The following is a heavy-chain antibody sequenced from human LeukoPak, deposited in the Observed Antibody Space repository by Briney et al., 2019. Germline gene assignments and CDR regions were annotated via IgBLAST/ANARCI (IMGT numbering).Heavy chain of an antibody. J-gene: IGHJ4*02. V-gene: IGHV4-59*01. CDR1: GGFISSYY. CDR3: ARDLPGGDGYTLEY. D-gene: IGHD5-24*01. Sequence: SETLSLTCTVSGGFISSYYWSWIRQPPGKGLVWIGYIYYSGSTNYNPSLKGRVTISVDTSKNQFSLKLSSVTAADPAVYYCARDLPGGDGYTLEYWGQGTLVTVSS. CDR2: IYYSGST.